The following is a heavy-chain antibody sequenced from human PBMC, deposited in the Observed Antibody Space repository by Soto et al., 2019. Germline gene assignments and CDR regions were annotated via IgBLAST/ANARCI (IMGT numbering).Heavy chain of an antibody. Sequence: QLQLQESGPGLVRPSETLSLICTVSGGSITRNDHCWGWIRQSPGKGLEWIGDIKSSGSTNYNLARKIRVRMSVETSKKQFSRKMNSVTAADTAVYYCARLGSSGWYQGSYFDYWGQGTLVTVSS. CDR3: ARLGSSGWYQGSYFDY. CDR1: GGSITRNDHC. V-gene: IGHV4-39*01. D-gene: IGHD6-19*01. CDR2: IKSSGST. J-gene: IGHJ4*02.